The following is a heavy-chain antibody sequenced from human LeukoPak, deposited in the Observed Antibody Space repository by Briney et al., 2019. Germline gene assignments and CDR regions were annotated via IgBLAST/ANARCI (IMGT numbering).Heavy chain of an antibody. Sequence: SETLSLTCAVYGGSFSGYYWSWIRQPPGKGLEWIGEINHSGSTNYNPSLKSRVTISVDTSKNQFSLKLSSVTAADTAVYYCARDDYGPYTFDIWGQGTMVTVSS. CDR2: INHSGST. CDR3: ARDDYGPYTFDI. J-gene: IGHJ3*02. D-gene: IGHD4-17*01. V-gene: IGHV4-34*01. CDR1: GGSFSGYY.